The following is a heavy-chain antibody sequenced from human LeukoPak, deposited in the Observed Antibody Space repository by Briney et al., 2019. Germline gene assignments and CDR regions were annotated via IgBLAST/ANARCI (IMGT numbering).Heavy chain of an antibody. CDR2: ISSSGTTI. CDR3: AKAAGDYHLANFDC. J-gene: IGHJ4*02. V-gene: IGHV3-48*03. D-gene: IGHD4-17*01. Sequence: GGSLRLSCAASGFTFSSYQMNWVRQAPGKGLEWVSHISSSGTTIYYADSVRGRFTISRDNSKDTLYLQMNSLRAEDSAVYYCAKAAGDYHLANFDCWGQGTLVTVSS. CDR1: GFTFSSYQ.